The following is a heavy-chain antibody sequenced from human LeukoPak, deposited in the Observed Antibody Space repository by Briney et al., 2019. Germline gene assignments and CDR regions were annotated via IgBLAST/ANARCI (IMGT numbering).Heavy chain of an antibody. CDR2: ISGSGGST. Sequence: GGSLRLSCAASGFTFSSYAMSWVRQAPGKGLGWVSAISGSGGSTYYADSVKGRFTISRDNAKNSLYLQMNSLRAEDTAVYYCARTHGGYSGYDYYYGVDVWGQGTTVTVSS. J-gene: IGHJ6*02. V-gene: IGHV3-23*01. CDR3: ARTHGGYSGYDYYYGVDV. D-gene: IGHD5-12*01. CDR1: GFTFSSYA.